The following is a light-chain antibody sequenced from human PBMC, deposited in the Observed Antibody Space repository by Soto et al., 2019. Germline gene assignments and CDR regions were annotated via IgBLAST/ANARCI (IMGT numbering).Light chain of an antibody. CDR3: QQYKNWPRWT. Sequence: IVMTQSPATLSVSPGERAALSCRASRSIGSNLAWFQQKPGQAPRLLMYGVSTRASDFPARFSGSGSGTEFTLTITSLQSEDFAVYYCQQYKNWPRWTFGQGTKVDIX. CDR1: RSIGSN. V-gene: IGKV3-15*01. J-gene: IGKJ1*01. CDR2: GVS.